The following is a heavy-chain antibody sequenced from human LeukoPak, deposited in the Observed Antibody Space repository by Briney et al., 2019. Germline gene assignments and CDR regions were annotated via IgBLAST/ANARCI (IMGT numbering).Heavy chain of an antibody. CDR3: ARDYYDSSGDY. V-gene: IGHV1-2*06. J-gene: IGHJ4*02. CDR2: IIPTSCAT. Sequence: LIIPTSCATNYAQKFQGTLTMTRDTSISTAYMELSRLRSDDTAVYYCARDYYDSSGDYWGQGTLVTVSS. D-gene: IGHD3-22*01.